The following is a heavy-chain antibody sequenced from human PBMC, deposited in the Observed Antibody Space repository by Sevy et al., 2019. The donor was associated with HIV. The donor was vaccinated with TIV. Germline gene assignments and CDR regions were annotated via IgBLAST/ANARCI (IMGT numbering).Heavy chain of an antibody. CDR2: ISISGIYI. V-gene: IGHV3-21*06. Sequence: GGSLRLSCAASGFTFSVYWMSWVRQAPGKGLEWVSSISISGIYIHYADSVKGRFTISRDNAKNSLYLQMNSLRAEDTAVYYCARYEEDTSMVNAFDIWGQGTMVTVSS. CDR1: GFTFSVYW. D-gene: IGHD5-18*01. J-gene: IGHJ3*02. CDR3: ARYEEDTSMVNAFDI.